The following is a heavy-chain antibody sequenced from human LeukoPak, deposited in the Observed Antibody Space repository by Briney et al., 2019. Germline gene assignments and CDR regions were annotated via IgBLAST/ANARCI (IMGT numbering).Heavy chain of an antibody. CDR1: GFTFSSYG. V-gene: IGHV3-30*18. CDR2: ISYDGSNK. CDR3: AKGGKYYGDYSMDV. D-gene: IGHD4-17*01. J-gene: IGHJ6*04. Sequence: PGGSLRLSCAASGFTFSSYGMHWVRQAPGKGLEWVAVISYDGSNKYYADSVKGRFTIPRDNSKNTLYLQMNSLRAEDTAVYYCAKGGKYYGDYSMDVWGKGTTVTVSS.